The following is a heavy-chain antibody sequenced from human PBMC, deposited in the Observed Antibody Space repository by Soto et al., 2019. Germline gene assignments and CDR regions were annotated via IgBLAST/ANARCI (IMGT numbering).Heavy chain of an antibody. Sequence: EVQLVESGGGLVQPGESLRLSCAATGFTVSNNYMSWVRQAPGKGLEWVSVIYSGGSTYYADSVKGRFTISRDNSKNTLYLQMSSLRAEDSAVYYCATRSHLDNWGQGILVTVSS. V-gene: IGHV3-66*01. CDR2: IYSGGST. J-gene: IGHJ4*02. CDR3: ATRSHLDN. CDR1: GFTVSNNY.